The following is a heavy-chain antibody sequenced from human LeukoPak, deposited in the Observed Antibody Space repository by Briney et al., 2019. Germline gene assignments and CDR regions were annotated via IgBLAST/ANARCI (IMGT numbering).Heavy chain of an antibody. CDR1: GFPFISYG. D-gene: IGHD3-10*01. Sequence: GGALMLSCAAAGFPFISYGIHRVRRAPGRGLEWVALISYDGSNKYYADSVKGRFTISRDNSKNTLYLQMNSLRAEDTAVYYCANENYYGSGSYPDYWGQGTLVTVSS. CDR2: ISYDGSNK. V-gene: IGHV3-30*18. J-gene: IGHJ4*02. CDR3: ANENYYGSGSYPDY.